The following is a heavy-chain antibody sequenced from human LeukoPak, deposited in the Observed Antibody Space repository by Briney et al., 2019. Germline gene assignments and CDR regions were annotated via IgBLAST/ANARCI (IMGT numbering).Heavy chain of an antibody. CDR3: ASQKWDRGMDV. V-gene: IGHV3-21*01. J-gene: IGHJ6*02. CDR2: ISSSSTYI. CDR1: GFTFSTYN. D-gene: IGHD1-26*01. Sequence: PGGSLRLSCAASGFTFSTYNMNWVRQAPGKGLEWVSSISSSSTYIYYADSVKGRFTICRDNAKNSLPLQMNSLGVEDTAVYYCASQKWDRGMDVWGQGPTVTVSS.